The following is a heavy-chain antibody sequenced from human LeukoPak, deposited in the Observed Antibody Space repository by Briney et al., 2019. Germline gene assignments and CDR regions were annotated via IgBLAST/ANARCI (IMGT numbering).Heavy chain of an antibody. V-gene: IGHV1-2*02. CDR3: ATPGDDYGDYAGFDY. J-gene: IGHJ4*02. CDR1: GYTFTGYY. D-gene: IGHD4-17*01. Sequence: GASVKVSCKASGYTFTGYYMHWVRQAPGQGLEWMGWINPNSGGTNYAQKFQGRVTMTRDTSISTAYMELSRLRSDDTAVFYCATPGDDYGDYAGFDYWGQGTLVTVSS. CDR2: INPNSGGT.